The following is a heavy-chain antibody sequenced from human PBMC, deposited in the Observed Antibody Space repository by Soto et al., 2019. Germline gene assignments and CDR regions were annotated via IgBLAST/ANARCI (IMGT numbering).Heavy chain of an antibody. CDR2: IIPMSPMP. CDR3: ARGEGGNGNWYAV. Sequence: QVQLVQSGAEVKKPGSSVNVACKASGDTFNRYTISWVRQAPGQGLEWMGRIIPMSPMPIYAQKFRGRVTFTADKSTTSVYMELSSLTSDDTAAYYCARGEGGNGNWYAVWGQGTLVTVSS. V-gene: IGHV1-69*02. D-gene: IGHD2-15*01. J-gene: IGHJ4*02. CDR1: GDTFNRYT.